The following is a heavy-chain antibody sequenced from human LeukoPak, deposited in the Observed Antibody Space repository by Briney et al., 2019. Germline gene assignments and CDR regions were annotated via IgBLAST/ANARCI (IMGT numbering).Heavy chain of an antibody. J-gene: IGHJ6*03. Sequence: SETLSLTCTVSGASISSYYWSWIRQPPGKGLEWIGYIYYSGSTNYNPSLKSRVTISVDTSKNQFSLKLSSVTAADTAVYYCAGEYYDSSGYFGYYYMDVWGKGTTVTISS. CDR1: GASISSYY. CDR3: AGEYYDSSGYFGYYYMDV. CDR2: IYYSGST. V-gene: IGHV4-59*01. D-gene: IGHD3-22*01.